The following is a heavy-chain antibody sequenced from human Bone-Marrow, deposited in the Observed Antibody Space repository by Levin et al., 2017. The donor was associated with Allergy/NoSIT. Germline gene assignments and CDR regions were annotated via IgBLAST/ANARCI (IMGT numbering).Heavy chain of an antibody. CDR2: ISGSGGNT. CDR3: AKLLSDAIHRDYATSDC. V-gene: IGHV3-23*01. J-gene: IGHJ4*02. D-gene: IGHD4-17*01. Sequence: PGGSLRLSCAASGFTFSSYAMSWVRQAPGKGLEWVSGISGSGGNTDYADAVKGRFTISRDNSKNTLYLQVNSLRAEDTAVYYCAKLLSDAIHRDYATSDCWGQGALVTVSS. CDR1: GFTFSSYA.